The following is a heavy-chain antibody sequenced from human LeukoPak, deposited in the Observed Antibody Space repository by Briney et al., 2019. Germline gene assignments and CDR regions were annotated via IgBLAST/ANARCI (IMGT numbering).Heavy chain of an antibody. CDR1: EFSFSNFN. CDR3: ARDGEVDY. J-gene: IGHJ4*02. D-gene: IGHD3-10*01. Sequence: GGSLRLSCVGSEFSFSNFNMIWVRQAAGKGPEYISHISNTASATYYIDSVRGRFTISRDNAKNSLYLQMNSLRAEDTAVYYCARDGEVDYWGQGTLVTVSS. V-gene: IGHV3-48*01. CDR2: ISNTASAT.